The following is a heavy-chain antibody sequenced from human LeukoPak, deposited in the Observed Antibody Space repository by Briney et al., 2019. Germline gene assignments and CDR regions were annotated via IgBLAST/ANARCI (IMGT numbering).Heavy chain of an antibody. D-gene: IGHD4-11*01. V-gene: IGHV3-33*01. CDR2: IWYDGSNK. CDR1: GFTFSSNG. Sequence: GGSLRLSCAASGFTFSSNGMHWVRQAPGKGLEWVGIIWYDGSNKYYADSVKGRFTISRDNSKNTLYLHMNSLRVEDTAVYYCARPYYSNYYYYGMDVWGQGTTVTVSS. CDR3: ARPYYSNYYYYGMDV. J-gene: IGHJ6*02.